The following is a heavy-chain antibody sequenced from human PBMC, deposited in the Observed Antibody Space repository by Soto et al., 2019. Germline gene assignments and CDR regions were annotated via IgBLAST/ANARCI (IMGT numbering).Heavy chain of an antibody. D-gene: IGHD3-22*01. CDR2: IYYSGST. Sequence: QVQLQESGPGLVKPSQTLSLTCTVSGGSISSGGYYWSWIRQHPEKGLEWIGYIYYSGSTYYNPSLKSRVTISVDTSKNQFSLKLSSVTAADTAVYYCARAVTMIVVVRRDPYYFDYWGQGTLVTVSS. CDR3: ARAVTMIVVVRRDPYYFDY. J-gene: IGHJ4*02. CDR1: GGSISSGGYY. V-gene: IGHV4-31*03.